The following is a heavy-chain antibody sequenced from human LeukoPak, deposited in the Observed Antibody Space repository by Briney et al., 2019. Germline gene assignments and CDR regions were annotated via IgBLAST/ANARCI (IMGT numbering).Heavy chain of an antibody. Sequence: GGSLRLSCAASGFTFDDYAMHWVRQAPGKGLEWVSLISWDGGNTYYADSVKGRFTISRDNSKNSLYLQMNSLRAEDTALYYCAKGSLVQYYMDVWGKGTTVTVSS. CDR1: GFTFDDYA. V-gene: IGHV3-43D*03. CDR3: AKGSLVQYYMDV. CDR2: ISWDGGNT. D-gene: IGHD2-8*02. J-gene: IGHJ6*03.